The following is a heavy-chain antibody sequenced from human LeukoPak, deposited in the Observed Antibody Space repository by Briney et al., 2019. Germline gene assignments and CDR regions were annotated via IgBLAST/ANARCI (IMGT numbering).Heavy chain of an antibody. V-gene: IGHV4-59*12. CDR1: GGSISSYY. J-gene: IGHJ5*02. CDR3: ARGDYYDSSGQKSSWFDP. CDR2: IYYSGST. D-gene: IGHD3-22*01. Sequence: SETLSLTCTVSGGSISSYYWSWIRQPPGKGLEWIGYIYYSGSTNYNPSLKSRVTISVDTSKNQFSLKLSSVTAADTAVYYCARGDYYDSSGQKSSWFDPWGQGTLVTVSS.